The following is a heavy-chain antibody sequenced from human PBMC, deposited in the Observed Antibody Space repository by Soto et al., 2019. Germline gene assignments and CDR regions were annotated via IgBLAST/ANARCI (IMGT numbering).Heavy chain of an antibody. CDR1: AFSLTSCS. Sequence: GSLRLSCVTSAFSLTSCSMHWVRQAPGKGLEWVAVVSYDGSSQYYADSVKGRFTISRDNSKNMVYLQMTTLRREDAAVYYCAKAHGYSSGWRADSWGQGTRVTVSS. V-gene: IGHV3-30*18. CDR3: AKAHGYSSGWRADS. CDR2: VSYDGSSQ. J-gene: IGHJ4*02. D-gene: IGHD6-19*01.